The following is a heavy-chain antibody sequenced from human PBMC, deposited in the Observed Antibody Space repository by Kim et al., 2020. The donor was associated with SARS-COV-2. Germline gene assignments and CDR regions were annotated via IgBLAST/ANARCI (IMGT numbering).Heavy chain of an antibody. D-gene: IGHD6-19*01. Sequence: SETLSLTCTVSGGSISSYYWSWIRQPPGKGLEWIGYIYYSGSTNYNPSLKSRVTISVDTSKNQFSLKLSSVTAADTAVYYCAREARSGPFGYYYYYGMDV. CDR3: AREARSGPFGYYYYYGMDV. CDR2: IYYSGST. V-gene: IGHV4-59*13. J-gene: IGHJ6*01. CDR1: GGSISSYY.